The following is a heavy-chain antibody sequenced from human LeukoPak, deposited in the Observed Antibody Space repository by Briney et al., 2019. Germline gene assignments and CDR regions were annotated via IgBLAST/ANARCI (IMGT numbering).Heavy chain of an antibody. CDR3: ARSYSSSDHYSYYGMDV. CDR1: GGSISSYY. D-gene: IGHD6-13*01. CDR2: INYIRAT. Sequence: SETLSLTCTVSGGSISSYYWNWIRQHPGKGLEWIGYINYIRATDYNPSLKSRVTISLDTSKNRFSRKLSSVTAADTAMYYCARSYSSSDHYSYYGMDVWGQGTTVSVSS. V-gene: IGHV4-59*08. J-gene: IGHJ6*02.